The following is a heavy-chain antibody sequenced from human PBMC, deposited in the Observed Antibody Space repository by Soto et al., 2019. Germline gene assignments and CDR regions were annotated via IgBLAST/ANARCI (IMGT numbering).Heavy chain of an antibody. Sequence: PGGSLRLSCAASGFTFSDYYMSWIRQAPGKGLEWVSYISSSGSTICYADSVKGRFTISRDNAKDSLYLQMNSLRAEDTAVYYCARYSSSWAYYYGMDVWGQGTTVTVSS. V-gene: IGHV3-11*01. CDR1: GFTFSDYY. J-gene: IGHJ6*02. D-gene: IGHD6-13*01. CDR2: ISSSGSTI. CDR3: ARYSSSWAYYYGMDV.